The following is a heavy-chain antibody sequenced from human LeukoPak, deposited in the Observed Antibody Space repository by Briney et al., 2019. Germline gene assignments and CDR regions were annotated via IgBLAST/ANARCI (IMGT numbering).Heavy chain of an antibody. CDR3: ARPESGSSLSYFDY. V-gene: IGHV4-4*02. Sequence: SETLSLTCVVSGGSISSGNWWSWVRQPPGKGLEWIGEIYHSGSTNYNPSLKSRVTISVDKSKNQFSLKLSSVTAADTAVYYCARPESGSSLSYFDYWGQGTLATVSS. CDR2: IYHSGST. J-gene: IGHJ4*02. D-gene: IGHD1-26*01. CDR1: GGSISSGNW.